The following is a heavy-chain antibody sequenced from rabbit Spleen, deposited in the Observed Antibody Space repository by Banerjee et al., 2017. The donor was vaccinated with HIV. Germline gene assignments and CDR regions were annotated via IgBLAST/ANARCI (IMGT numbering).Heavy chain of an antibody. CDR2: IDSDSSGFT. J-gene: IGHJ6*01. Sequence: LVESGGDLVKPGASLTLTCIASGVSFSDNSYMCWVRQAPGKGLEWIACIDSDSSGFTYFASWANGRFTISKTSSTTVTLQMTSLTAADTATYFCARDAGTSFSTYGMDLWGPGTLVTVS. V-gene: IGHV1S40*01. CDR1: GVSFSDNSY. CDR3: ARDAGTSFSTYGMDL. D-gene: IGHD8-1*01.